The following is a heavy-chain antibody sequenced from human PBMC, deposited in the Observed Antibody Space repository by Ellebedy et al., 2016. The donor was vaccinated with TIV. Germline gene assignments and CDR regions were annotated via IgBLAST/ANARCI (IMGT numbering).Heavy chain of an antibody. CDR2: IWYDGSNE. CDR3: ARDGREDYGGYMDQFDLDY. CDR1: GFSFSGYG. J-gene: IGHJ4*02. D-gene: IGHD4-23*01. Sequence: GESLKISCAASGFSFSGYGMHWVRQAPGKGLEWVAVIWYDGSNEYYADSVKGRFTISRDNSKNTLHLQMNRLRAEDTAVYYCARDGREDYGGYMDQFDLDYWGQGTLVTVSS. V-gene: IGHV3-33*01.